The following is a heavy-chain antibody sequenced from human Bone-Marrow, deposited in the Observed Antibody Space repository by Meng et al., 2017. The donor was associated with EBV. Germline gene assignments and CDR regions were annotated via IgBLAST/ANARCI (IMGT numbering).Heavy chain of an antibody. V-gene: IGHV3-21*01. D-gene: IGHD3-10*01. CDR3: ARGGVLLWFREFDY. CDR2: ISSSSSYI. Sequence: EVQLVESGGGLVKPGGSLRLSGAASGFTFSSYSMNWVRQAPGKGLEWVSSISSSSSYIYYADSVKGRFTISRDNAKNSLYLQMNSLRAEDTAVYYCARGGVLLWFREFDYWGQGTLVTVSS. J-gene: IGHJ4*02. CDR1: GFTFSSYS.